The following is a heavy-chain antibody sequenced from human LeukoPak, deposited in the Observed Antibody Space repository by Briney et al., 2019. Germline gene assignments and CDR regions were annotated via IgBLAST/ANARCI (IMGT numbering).Heavy chain of an antibody. D-gene: IGHD5-12*01. Sequence: PSETLSLTCTVSGGSISSGGHYWSWIRQPPGKGLEWIGEINHSGSTNYNPSLKSRVTISVDTSKNQFSLKLSSVTAADTAVYYCAGQKRYSGYFSGSYYYGMDVWGQGTTVTVSS. CDR2: INHSGST. CDR1: GGSISSGGHY. V-gene: IGHV4-39*01. J-gene: IGHJ6*02. CDR3: AGQKRYSGYFSGSYYYGMDV.